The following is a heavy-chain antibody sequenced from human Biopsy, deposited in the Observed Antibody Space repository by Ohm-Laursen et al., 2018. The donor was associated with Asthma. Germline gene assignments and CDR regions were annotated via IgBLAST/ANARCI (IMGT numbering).Heavy chain of an antibody. Sequence: SLRLSCTASGFNFKTYAIAWIRQAPGRGLEWISAISGSGRSAYYADSVKGQFTISRDYSKNTLYLQMHSLRAEDTAVYYCARGDSSNWSHYYFDYWGQGTLVTVSS. V-gene: IGHV3-23*01. CDR2: ISGSGRSA. D-gene: IGHD3-22*01. CDR1: GFNFKTYA. J-gene: IGHJ4*02. CDR3: ARGDSSNWSHYYFDY.